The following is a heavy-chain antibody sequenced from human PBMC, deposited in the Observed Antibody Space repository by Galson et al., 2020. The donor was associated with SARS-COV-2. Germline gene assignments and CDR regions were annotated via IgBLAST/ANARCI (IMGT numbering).Heavy chain of an antibody. CDR1: GFTFSSYA. V-gene: IGHV3-23*01. D-gene: IGHD1-1*01. J-gene: IGHJ5*02. Sequence: GESLKISCAASGFTFSSYAMSWVRQAPGKGLEWVSAISGSGGSTYYADSVKGRFTISRDNSKNTLYLQMNSLRAEDTAVYYCAKTPGTRNRYNWFDPWGQGTLVTVSS. CDR2: ISGSGGST. CDR3: AKTPGTRNRYNWFDP.